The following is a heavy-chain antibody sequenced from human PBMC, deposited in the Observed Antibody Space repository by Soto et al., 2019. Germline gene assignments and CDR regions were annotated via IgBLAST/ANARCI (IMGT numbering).Heavy chain of an antibody. V-gene: IGHV1-18*01. CDR3: ARDYDFWDQTDY. D-gene: IGHD3-3*01. J-gene: IGHJ4*02. Sequence: ASVKVSCKASGYTFTSYGISWVLQAPGQGLEWMGWISAYNGNTNYAQKLQGRVTMTTDTSTSTAYMELRSLRSDDTAVYYCARDYDFWDQTDYWGQGTLVTVSS. CDR1: GYTFTSYG. CDR2: ISAYNGNT.